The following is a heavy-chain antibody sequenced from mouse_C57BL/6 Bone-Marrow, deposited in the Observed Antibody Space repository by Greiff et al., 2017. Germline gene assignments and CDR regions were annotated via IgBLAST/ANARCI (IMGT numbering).Heavy chain of an antibody. CDR1: GYTFTDYY. J-gene: IGHJ3*01. CDR2: INPNNGGT. CDR3: ASAPITTVVAPFAY. V-gene: IGHV1-26*01. Sequence: EVQLQQSGPELVKPGASVKISCKASGYTFTDYYMNWVKQSHGKSLEWIGDINPNNGGTSYNQKFKGKATLTVDKSSSTAYMELRSLTSEDSAVYYCASAPITTVVAPFAYWGQGTLVTVSA. D-gene: IGHD1-1*01.